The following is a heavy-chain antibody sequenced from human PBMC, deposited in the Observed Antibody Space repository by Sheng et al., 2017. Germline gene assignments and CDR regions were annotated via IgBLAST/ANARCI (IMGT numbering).Heavy chain of an antibody. CDR3: ARAVLH. J-gene: IGHJ4*02. CDR2: IYHSGST. Sequence: QVQLQESGPGLVKPSETLSLTCTVSGYSISSGYYWGWIRQPPGKGLEWIGSIYHSGSTYYNPSLKSRVTISVDTSKNQFSLKLTSVTAADTAVYYCARAVLHWGQGTLVTVSS. V-gene: IGHV4-38-2*02. CDR1: GYSISSGYY.